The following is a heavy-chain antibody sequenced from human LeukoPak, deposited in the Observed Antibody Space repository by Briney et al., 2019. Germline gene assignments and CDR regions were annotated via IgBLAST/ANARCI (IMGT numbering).Heavy chain of an antibody. V-gene: IGHV3-23*01. CDR3: TRGVRPPHCSSTSCYAGYGMDV. Sequence: GGSLRLSCAASKFAFSSYAMSWVRQAPGKGLEWVSAISGGGGNTYYADSVKGRFTISRDNSNNTLYPQMNSLRAEDTAVYYCTRGVRPPHCSSTSCYAGYGMDVWGQGTTVTVSS. CDR2: ISGGGGNT. CDR1: KFAFSSYA. D-gene: IGHD2-2*01. J-gene: IGHJ6*02.